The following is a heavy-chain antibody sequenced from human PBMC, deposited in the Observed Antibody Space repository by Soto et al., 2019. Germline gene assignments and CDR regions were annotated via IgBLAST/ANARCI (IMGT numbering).Heavy chain of an antibody. D-gene: IGHD5-12*01. J-gene: IGHJ5*02. CDR2: INHSGST. Sequence: SFSGYYWSWIRQPPGKGLEWIGEINHSGSTNYSPSLKSRVTISVDTSKNQFSLKLSSVTAADTAVYYCARGGGIVATIIGAVYDWFDPWGQGP. V-gene: IGHV4-34*01. CDR1: SFSGYY. CDR3: ARGGGIVATIIGAVYDWFDP.